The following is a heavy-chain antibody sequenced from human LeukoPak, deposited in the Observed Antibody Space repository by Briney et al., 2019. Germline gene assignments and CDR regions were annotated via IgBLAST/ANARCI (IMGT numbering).Heavy chain of an antibody. CDR1: GFTFSSYG. D-gene: IGHD3-22*01. CDR2: ISYDGSNK. V-gene: IGHV3-30*18. J-gene: IGHJ4*02. CDR3: AKDRYDSSEGWIDY. Sequence: HPGGSLRLSCAASGFTFSSYGMHWVRQAPGKGLEWVAVISYDGSNKYYADSVKGRFTISRDNSKNTLYLQMNSLRAEDTAVYYCAKDRYDSSEGWIDYWGQGTLVTVSS.